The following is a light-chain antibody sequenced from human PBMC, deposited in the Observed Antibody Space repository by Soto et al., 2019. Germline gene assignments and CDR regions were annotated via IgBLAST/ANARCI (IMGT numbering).Light chain of an antibody. Sequence: QSVLTQPASVSGSPGQSITISCTGTSSDVGGYKYVSWYQQHPGKAPKLMIYEVSNRPSGVSNRFSGSRSGNTASLTISGLQAEDEAHYYCCAYAGRYTYVFGTGTKVTVL. CDR1: SSDVGGYKY. CDR3: CAYAGRYTYV. V-gene: IGLV2-14*01. CDR2: EVS. J-gene: IGLJ1*01.